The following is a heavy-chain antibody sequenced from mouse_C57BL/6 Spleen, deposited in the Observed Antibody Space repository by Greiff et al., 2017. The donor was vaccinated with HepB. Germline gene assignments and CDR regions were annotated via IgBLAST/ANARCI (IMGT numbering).Heavy chain of an antibody. CDR3: ARKESNLPERGYYAMDY. Sequence: QVQLQQPGAELVKPGASVKLSCKASGYTFTSYWMQWVKQRPGQGLEWIGEIDPSDSYTNYNQKFKGKATLTVDTSSSTAYMQLSSLTSEDSAVYYCARKESNLPERGYYAMDYWGQGTSVTVSS. D-gene: IGHD2-1*01. V-gene: IGHV1-50*01. J-gene: IGHJ4*01. CDR2: IDPSDSYT. CDR1: GYTFTSYW.